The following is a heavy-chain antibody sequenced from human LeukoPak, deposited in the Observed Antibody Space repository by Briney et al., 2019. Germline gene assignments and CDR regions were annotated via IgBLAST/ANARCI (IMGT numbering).Heavy chain of an antibody. Sequence: PSETLSLTCAVYGGSFSGYYWSWIRQPPGKGLEWIGEINHSGSTNYNPSLKSRVTISVDTSKNQFSLKLSSVTAADTAVYYCARAGAAAFDYSGQVTLVTVSS. CDR3: ARAGAAAFDY. CDR1: GGSFSGYY. V-gene: IGHV4-34*01. D-gene: IGHD6-13*01. J-gene: IGHJ4*02. CDR2: INHSGST.